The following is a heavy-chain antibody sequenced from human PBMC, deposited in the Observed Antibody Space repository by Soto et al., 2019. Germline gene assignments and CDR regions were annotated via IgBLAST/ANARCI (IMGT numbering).Heavy chain of an antibody. Sequence: DVLLVESGGGLVEPGGSLRLSCAASGFTFSKAFLSWVRQAPGKGLEWVGQIGGNTESGTTKYPAPVRGRFTISRDDSRDTMYLQMHSLKIEGIAVCYCDVSGGYSNSNPWFDPWGHGTPVIVSS. D-gene: IGHD6-13*01. CDR1: GFTFSKAF. CDR3: DVSGGYSNSNPWFDP. CDR2: IGGNTESGTT. V-gene: IGHV3-15*04. J-gene: IGHJ5*02.